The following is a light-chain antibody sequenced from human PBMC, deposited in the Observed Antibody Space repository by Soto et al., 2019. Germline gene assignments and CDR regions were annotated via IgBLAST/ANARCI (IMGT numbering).Light chain of an antibody. CDR2: DVT. CDR1: SSDVGGSDY. Sequence: QSALTQPRSVSGSPGQSVTISCTGTSSDVGGSDYVSWCQHHPGKAPKLVIYDVTKRPSGVPDRFSGSKSGNTASLTISGRQAEDEADYYCASYAGYYVFGTWTKVTVL. CDR3: ASYAGYYV. V-gene: IGLV2-11*01. J-gene: IGLJ1*01.